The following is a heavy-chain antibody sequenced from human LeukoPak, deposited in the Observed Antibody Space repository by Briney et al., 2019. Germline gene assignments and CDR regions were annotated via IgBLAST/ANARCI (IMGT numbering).Heavy chain of an antibody. D-gene: IGHD3-9*01. CDR2: IYSGGST. V-gene: IGHV3-53*01. CDR1: GFTVSSNY. J-gene: IGHJ4*02. CDR3: ARGILTGSWYFDY. Sequence: PGGSLRLSCAASGFTVSSNYMSWVRQAPGKGLEGVSVIYSGGSTYYADSVKGRFTISRDNSKNTLYLQMNSLRAEDTAVYYCARGILTGSWYFDYWGQGTLVTVSS.